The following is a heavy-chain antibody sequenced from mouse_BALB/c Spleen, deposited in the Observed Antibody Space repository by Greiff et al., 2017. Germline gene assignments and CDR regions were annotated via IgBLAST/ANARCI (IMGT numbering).Heavy chain of an antibody. D-gene: IGHD3-1*01. V-gene: IGHV5-6-4*01. Sequence: EVQLVESGGGLVKPGGSLKLSCAASGFTFSSYTMSWVRQTPEKRLEWVATISSGGSYTYYPDSVKGRFTISRDNAKNTLYLQMSSLKSEDTAMYYCTRDGATHYWGQGTTRTVSS. J-gene: IGHJ2*01. CDR2: ISSGGSYT. CDR3: TRDGATHY. CDR1: GFTFSSYT.